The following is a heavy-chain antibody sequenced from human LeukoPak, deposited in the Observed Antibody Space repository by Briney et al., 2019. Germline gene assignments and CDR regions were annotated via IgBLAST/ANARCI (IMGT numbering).Heavy chain of an antibody. J-gene: IGHJ6*02. D-gene: IGHD6-13*01. CDR3: AREDILTTAGTYYYYGMDV. CDR2: INPNSGGT. V-gene: IGHV1-2*04. CDR1: GYTFSDYY. Sequence: ASVKVSCETSGYTFSDYYIHWVRQAPGQGLEWMGWINPNSGGTNYAQKFQGWVTMTRDTSISTAYMELNRLRSGDTAIFYCAREDILTTAGTYYYYGMDVWGQGTTVTVAS.